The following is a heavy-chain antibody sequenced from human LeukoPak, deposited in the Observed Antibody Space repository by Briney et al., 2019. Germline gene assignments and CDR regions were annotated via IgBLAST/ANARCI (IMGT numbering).Heavy chain of an antibody. CDR3: ARVGYDSSDYYFDY. V-gene: IGHV1-18*01. D-gene: IGHD3-22*01. Sequence: ASVKVSCKASGYTFTSYGISWVRQAPGQGLEWMGWISAYNGNTNYAQKLQGRVTMTTDTSTSTAYMELRSLRSDDTAAYYCARVGYDSSDYYFDYWGQGTLVTVSS. J-gene: IGHJ4*02. CDR2: ISAYNGNT. CDR1: GYTFTSYG.